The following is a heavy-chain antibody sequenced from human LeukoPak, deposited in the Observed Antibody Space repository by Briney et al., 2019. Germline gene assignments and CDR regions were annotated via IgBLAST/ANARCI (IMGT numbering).Heavy chain of an antibody. Sequence: TGGSLRLSCAASGFTFSSYAMSWVRQAPGKGLEWVAVISYDGSNKYYADSVKGRFTISRDNSKNTLYLQMNSLRAEDTAVYYCAREKVVPAATPFDYWGQGTLVTVSS. V-gene: IGHV3-30*04. CDR3: AREKVVPAATPFDY. D-gene: IGHD2-2*01. CDR2: ISYDGSNK. J-gene: IGHJ4*02. CDR1: GFTFSSYA.